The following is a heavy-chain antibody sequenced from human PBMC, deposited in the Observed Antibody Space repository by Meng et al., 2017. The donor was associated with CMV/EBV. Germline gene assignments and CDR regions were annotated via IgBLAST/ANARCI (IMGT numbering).Heavy chain of an antibody. CDR2: ISYDGSNK. Sequence: GESLKISCAASGFTFSSYAMHWARQAPGKGLEWVAVISYDGSNKYYADSVKGRFTISRDNSKNTLYLQMNSLRAEDTAVYYCARDRDYDFWSGYYYYYYGMDVWGQGTTVTVSS. D-gene: IGHD3-3*01. V-gene: IGHV3-30*04. CDR1: GFTFSSYA. J-gene: IGHJ6*02. CDR3: ARDRDYDFWSGYYYYYYGMDV.